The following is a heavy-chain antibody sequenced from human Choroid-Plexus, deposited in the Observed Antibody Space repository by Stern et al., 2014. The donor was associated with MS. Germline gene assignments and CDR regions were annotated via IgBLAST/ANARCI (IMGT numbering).Heavy chain of an antibody. J-gene: IGHJ5*02. Sequence: VQLEESGGGVVQPGRPLRLSCVASGFTFGSCAMHWVRQAPGKGLEWVAGVSDDGSNKYYADSEKGRFTISRDNSQNTLYMQRSSLRPEDAAVYYCAKDRQYLTYFCDHWGQGSLVTVSS. CDR2: VSDDGSNK. D-gene: IGHD2/OR15-2a*01. CDR1: GFTFGSCA. V-gene: IGHV3-30*18. CDR3: AKDRQYLTYFCDH.